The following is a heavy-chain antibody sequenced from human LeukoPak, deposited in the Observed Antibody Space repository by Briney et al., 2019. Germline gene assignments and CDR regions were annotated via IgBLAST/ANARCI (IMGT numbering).Heavy chain of an antibody. CDR1: GGSISSSSYY. CDR3: ARRMVRGVIKGYYMDV. D-gene: IGHD3-10*01. CDR2: IYYSGST. V-gene: IGHV4-39*01. Sequence: PSETLSLTCTVSGGSISSSSYYWGWIRQPPGKGLEWFGSIYYSGSTYYNPSLKSRVTISVDTSKNQFSLKLSSVTAADTAVYYCARRMVRGVIKGYYMDVWGKGTTVTVSS. J-gene: IGHJ6*03.